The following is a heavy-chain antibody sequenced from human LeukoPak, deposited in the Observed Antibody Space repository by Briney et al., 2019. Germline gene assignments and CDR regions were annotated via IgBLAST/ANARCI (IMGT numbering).Heavy chain of an antibody. CDR1: GYTFTGYY. J-gene: IGHJ4*02. D-gene: IGHD4-11*01. CDR3: ARPSYSRDYFDY. Sequence: ASVKVSCKASGYTFTGYYMHWVRQAPGQGLEWMGWINPNSGGTNYAQKFQGRVTMTRDTSISTAYMELSRLRSDDTAVYYCARPSYSRDYFDYWGQGTLVTVSS. CDR2: INPNSGGT. V-gene: IGHV1-2*02.